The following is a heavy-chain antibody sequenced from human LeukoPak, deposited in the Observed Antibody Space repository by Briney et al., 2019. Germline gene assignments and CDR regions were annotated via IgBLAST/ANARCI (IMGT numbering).Heavy chain of an antibody. V-gene: IGHV3-7*01. CDR2: IKQDGSEK. J-gene: IGHJ4*02. Sequence: PGGSLRLSCAASGFTFSSYWMSWVRQAPGKGLEWVANIKQDGSEKYYVDSVKGRFTISRDNAKNSLYLQINSLRAEDTAVYYCAKDFRDGYNHPSYYFDSWGQGTLVTVSS. D-gene: IGHD5-24*01. CDR1: GFTFSSYW. CDR3: AKDFRDGYNHPSYYFDS.